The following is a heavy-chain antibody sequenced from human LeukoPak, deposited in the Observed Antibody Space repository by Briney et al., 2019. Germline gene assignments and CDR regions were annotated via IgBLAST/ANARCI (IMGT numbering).Heavy chain of an antibody. CDR3: ASRIAAAGKSNWFDP. CDR2: IYHSGST. D-gene: IGHD6-13*01. V-gene: IGHV4-4*02. J-gene: IGHJ5*02. Sequence: PSETLSLTCAVSGGSISSSNWWSWVRQPPGKGLEWIGEIYHSGSTNYNPSLKSRVTISVDKSKNQFSLKLSSVTAADTAVYYCASRIAAAGKSNWFDPWGQGTLVTVSS. CDR1: GGSISSSNW.